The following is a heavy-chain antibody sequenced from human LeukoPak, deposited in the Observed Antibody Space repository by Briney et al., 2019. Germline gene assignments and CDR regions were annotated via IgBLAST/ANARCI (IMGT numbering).Heavy chain of an antibody. V-gene: IGHV3-48*04. D-gene: IGHD3-9*01. CDR1: GFTFSSYS. Sequence: GSLRLSCVVSGFTFSSYSMKWVRQAPGKGLDWLSYISSGSSTIYYADSVKGRFTISRDNTKKTLYLEMNSLRAEDTAVYFCARVAHFDRGMDVWGQGTTVTVSS. J-gene: IGHJ6*02. CDR2: ISSGSSTI. CDR3: ARVAHFDRGMDV.